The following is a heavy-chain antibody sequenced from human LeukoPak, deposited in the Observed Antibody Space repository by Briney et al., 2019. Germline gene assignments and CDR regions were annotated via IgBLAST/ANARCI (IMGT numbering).Heavy chain of an antibody. V-gene: IGHV1-69*13. CDR3: ARHSTQVEMATIAAEFDY. CDR2: IIPIFGTA. Sequence: ASVKVSCKASGGTFIIYAISWVRQAPGQGLEWMGGIIPIFGTANYAQKFQGRVTITADESTSTAYMELSSLRSEDTAVYYCARHSTQVEMATIAAEFDYWGQGTLVTVSS. D-gene: IGHD5-24*01. J-gene: IGHJ4*02. CDR1: GGTFIIYA.